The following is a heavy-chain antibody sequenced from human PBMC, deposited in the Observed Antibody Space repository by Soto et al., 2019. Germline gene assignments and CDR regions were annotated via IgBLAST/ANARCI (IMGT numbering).Heavy chain of an antibody. CDR3: ARRGTLDSSSWYGIDY. D-gene: IGHD6-13*01. CDR1: GYTFTSYY. V-gene: IGHV1-46*01. J-gene: IGHJ4*02. CDR2: INPSGGST. Sequence: QVQLVQSGAEVKKPGASVKVSCKASGYTFTSYYMHWVRQAPGQGLEWMGIINPSGGSTSYAQKCQGRVTMTRDTSTSTVYMELSSLRSEDTAVYYCARRGTLDSSSWYGIDYWGQGTLVTVSS.